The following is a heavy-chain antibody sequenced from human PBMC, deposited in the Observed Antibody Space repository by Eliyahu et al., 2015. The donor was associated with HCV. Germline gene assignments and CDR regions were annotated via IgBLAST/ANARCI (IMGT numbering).Heavy chain of an antibody. D-gene: IGHD3-9*01. J-gene: IGHJ6*02. Sequence: QVQLVESGGGVVQPGRSLRLPXAASGFTFSXXGMPWVRQAPGKGPEWVAVIWYDGNNKYYADXVKGRFTISRDNSKNTLYLHMNSLRAEDTAVYFCARDAVTGYYRGTTDYGMDVLGPRDHGHRLL. V-gene: IGHV3-33*01. CDR3: ARDAVTGYYRGTTDYGMDV. CDR2: IWYDGNNK. CDR1: GFTFSXXG.